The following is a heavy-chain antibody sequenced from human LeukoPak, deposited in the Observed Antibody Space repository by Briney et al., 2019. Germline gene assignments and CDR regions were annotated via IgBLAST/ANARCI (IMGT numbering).Heavy chain of an antibody. CDR1: GFTFSSYS. D-gene: IGHD2-2*02. V-gene: IGHV3-21*01. J-gene: IGHJ4*02. CDR2: ISSSSSYI. CDR3: ARDGTYCSSTSCYIAY. Sequence: GGSLRLSCAASGFTFSSYSMNWVRQAPGKGLEWVSSISSSSSYIYYADSVEGRFTISRDNAKNSLYLQMNGLRAEDTAVYFCARDGTYCSSTSCYIAYWGQGTLVTVSS.